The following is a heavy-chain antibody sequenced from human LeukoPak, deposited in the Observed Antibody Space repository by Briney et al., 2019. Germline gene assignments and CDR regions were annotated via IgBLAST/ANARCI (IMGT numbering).Heavy chain of an antibody. Sequence: GGSLRLSRAASGFTFSDFYMTWIRQAPGKGLEWVSIIYSGGNTYYTDSVKGRFTISRDNPKNTVFLQMGSLRGEDTAVYYCARCYYDGSGFYYYFDYWGQGTLVTVSS. CDR1: GFTFSDFY. CDR3: ARCYYDGSGFYYYFDY. D-gene: IGHD3-22*01. CDR2: IYSGGNT. V-gene: IGHV3-53*01. J-gene: IGHJ4*02.